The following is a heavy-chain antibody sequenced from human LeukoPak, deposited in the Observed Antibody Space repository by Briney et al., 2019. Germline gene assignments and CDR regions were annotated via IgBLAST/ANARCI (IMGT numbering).Heavy chain of an antibody. J-gene: IGHJ6*02. D-gene: IGHD6-13*01. CDR1: SGSISSFY. V-gene: IGHV4-59*08. CDR2: IYYSGST. CDR3: ARHSSSIYDMDV. Sequence: SETLSLTCTVSSGSISSFYWSWIRQHPGKGLEWIGYIYYSGSTSYNLSLKSRLTISVDTSKNQFSLKLSSVTAADTAVYYCARHSSSIYDMDVWGQGTTVTVSS.